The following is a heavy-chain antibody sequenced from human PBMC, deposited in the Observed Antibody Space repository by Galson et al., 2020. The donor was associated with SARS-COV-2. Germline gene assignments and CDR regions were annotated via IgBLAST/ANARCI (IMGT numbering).Heavy chain of an antibody. CDR1: GGSISSGGYY. J-gene: IGHJ1*01. CDR2: IYYSGST. CDR3: ASVSSSWTAEYFQH. V-gene: IGHV4-31*03. D-gene: IGHD6-13*01. Sequence: ETSETLSLTCTVSGGSISSGGYYWSWIRQHPGKGLEWIGSIYYSGSTYYNPSLKSRVTISVDTSKNQFSLKLSSVTAADTAVYYCASVSSSWTAEYFQHWGQGTLVTVSS.